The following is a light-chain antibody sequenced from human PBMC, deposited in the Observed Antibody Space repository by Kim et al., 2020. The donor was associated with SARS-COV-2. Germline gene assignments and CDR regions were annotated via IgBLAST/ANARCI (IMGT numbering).Light chain of an antibody. CDR1: SLGSRS. V-gene: IGLV3-21*04. CDR3: QVWDSSSDHQVV. Sequence: ARGSCGRNSLGSRSGPGYQQMSGQAPVLVISYASDRPSGIPERFSGSNSGNTATLTISRVEAGDEADYYCQVWDSSSDHQVVFGGGTKLTVL. CDR2: YAS. J-gene: IGLJ2*01.